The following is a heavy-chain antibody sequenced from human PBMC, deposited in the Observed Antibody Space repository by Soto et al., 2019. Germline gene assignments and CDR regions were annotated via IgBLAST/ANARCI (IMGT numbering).Heavy chain of an antibody. J-gene: IGHJ5*02. V-gene: IGHV1-8*01. CDR2: MNPNSGNT. D-gene: IGHD3-16*01. Sequence: ASVKVSCKASGYTFTSYDINWVRQATGQGLEWMGWMNPNSGNTGYAQKFQGRVTMTRNTSISTAYMELSSLRSEDTAVYYCARVDRSITFGETFNWFDPWGQGTLVTVSS. CDR3: ARVDRSITFGETFNWFDP. CDR1: GYTFTSYD.